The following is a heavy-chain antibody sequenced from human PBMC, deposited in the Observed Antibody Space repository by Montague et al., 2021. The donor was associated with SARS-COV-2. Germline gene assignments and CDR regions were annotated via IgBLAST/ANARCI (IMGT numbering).Heavy chain of an antibody. CDR3: ARTLRDICDS. CDR1: GFSLITTEEC. Sequence: PALVKPTQTLTLTCTFSGFSLITTEECVTWIRQSPGKALEWLALIDGSDYKYYNSSLKARLTISKDTSKKQVILTMADMDPVDTGTYFCARTLRDICDSWGQGTLVPVSS. CDR2: IDGSDYK. J-gene: IGHJ4*02. V-gene: IGHV2-70*01.